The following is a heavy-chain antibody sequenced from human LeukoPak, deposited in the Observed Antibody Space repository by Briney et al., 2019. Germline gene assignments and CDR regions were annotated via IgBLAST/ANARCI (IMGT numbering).Heavy chain of an antibody. V-gene: IGHV4-59*01. CDR2: IHYSGST. J-gene: IGHJ4*02. CDR3: ARADIAVAGKGIDY. D-gene: IGHD6-19*01. CDR1: GGSISSYY. Sequence: PSETLSLTCTVSGGSISSYYWSWIRQPPGKGLEWIGYIHYSGSTNYNPSLKSRVTISVDTSKNHFSLKLSSGTAADTAVYYCARADIAVAGKGIDYWGQGTLVTVSS.